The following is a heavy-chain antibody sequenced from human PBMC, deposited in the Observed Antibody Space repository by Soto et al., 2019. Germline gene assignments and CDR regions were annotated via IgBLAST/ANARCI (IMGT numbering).Heavy chain of an antibody. Sequence: PSETLSLTCAVSGGSIDTNHWWTWVRQPPGKGLEWIGEMFHSGSANYNSSLKSRVTISVDTSKNQFSLKLSSVTAADTAVYYCARGITGFDPWGQGTLVTVSS. CDR1: GGSIDTNHW. D-gene: IGHD3-16*01. CDR2: MFHSGSA. J-gene: IGHJ5*02. CDR3: ARGITGFDP. V-gene: IGHV4-4*02.